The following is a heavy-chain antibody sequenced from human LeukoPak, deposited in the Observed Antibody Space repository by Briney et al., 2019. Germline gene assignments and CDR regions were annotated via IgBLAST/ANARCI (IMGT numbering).Heavy chain of an antibody. CDR3: ARDDSSGYYLDY. CDR1: GGSISSYY. D-gene: IGHD3-22*01. Sequence: PSETLSLTCTVSGGSISSYYWSWVRQPPGKGLEWLAYIYYTGSTSYNPSLKSRVTISVDTSKNQFSLKLSAVTPADTAVYYCARDDSSGYYLDYWGQGTLVTVSS. CDR2: IYYTGST. J-gene: IGHJ4*02. V-gene: IGHV4-59*01.